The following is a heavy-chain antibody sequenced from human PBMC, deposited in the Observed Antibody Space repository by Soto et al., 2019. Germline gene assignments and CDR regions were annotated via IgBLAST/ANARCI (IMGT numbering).Heavy chain of an antibody. D-gene: IGHD6-19*01. CDR3: AKGGRQWLVTSDFNY. J-gene: IGHJ4*02. CDR1: GFTFSSYS. CDR2: ISSSSSTI. Sequence: GGSLRLSCVASGFTFSSYSMNWVRQAPGKGLEWVSYISSSSSTIYYADSVKGRFTISRDSSKNTVSLEMTSLRAEDTAVYYCAKGGRQWLVTSDFNYWGQGALVTVSS. V-gene: IGHV3-48*01.